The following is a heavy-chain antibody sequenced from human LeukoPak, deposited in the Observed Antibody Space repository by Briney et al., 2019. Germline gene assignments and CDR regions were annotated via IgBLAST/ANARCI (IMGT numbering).Heavy chain of an antibody. CDR1: GFSLSAYW. D-gene: IGHD6-6*01. V-gene: IGHV3-9*03. J-gene: IGHJ4*02. CDR2: ISWNSGSI. Sequence: PGGSLRLSCAASGFSLSAYWMTWVRQAPGKGLEWVSGISWNSGSIGYADSVKGRFTISRDNAKNSLYLQMNSLRAEDMALYYCAKDIGLGGYSSSSFYFDYWGQGTLVTVSS. CDR3: AKDIGLGGYSSSSFYFDY.